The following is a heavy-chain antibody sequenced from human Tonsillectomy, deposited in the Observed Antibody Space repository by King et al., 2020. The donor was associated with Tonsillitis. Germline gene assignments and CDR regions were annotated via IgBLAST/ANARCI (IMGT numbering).Heavy chain of an antibody. D-gene: IGHD3-16*01. J-gene: IGHJ3*02. V-gene: IGHV3-73*02. Sequence: VQLVESGGGLVQPGGSLKLSCAASGFTFSGSAMHWVRQASGKGLEGVGRIRSKANSYASAYGSSVKGRLTISRDDSKNTAYLQMNSLKTEDTAVYYCISSPGGAFDIWGQGTMVTVSS. CDR2: IRSKANSYAS. CDR3: ISSPGGAFDI. CDR1: GFTFSGSA.